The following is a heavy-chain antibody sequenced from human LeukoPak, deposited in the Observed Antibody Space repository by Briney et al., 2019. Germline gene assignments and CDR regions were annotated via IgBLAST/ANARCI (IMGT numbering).Heavy chain of an antibody. D-gene: IGHD5-24*01. Sequence: SVTLSLTCAVYGGSFSGYYWSWIRHPPGKGLEWIGEINHSGSTNYNPSLKSRVTISVDTSKNQFSLKLSSVTAADTAVYYCARGGDKVEMATISAFDIWGQGTMVTVSS. V-gene: IGHV4-34*01. J-gene: IGHJ3*02. CDR2: INHSGST. CDR1: GGSFSGYY. CDR3: ARGGDKVEMATISAFDI.